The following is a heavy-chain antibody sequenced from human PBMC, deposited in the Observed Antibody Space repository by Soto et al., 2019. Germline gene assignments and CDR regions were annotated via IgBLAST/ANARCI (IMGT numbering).Heavy chain of an antibody. CDR2: ISGSGGST. CDR3: AKDVSRRYWLAY. J-gene: IGHJ4*02. CDR1: GFTFSSYA. Sequence: GGSLRLSCAASGFTFSSYAMSWVRQAPGKGLEWVSAISGSGGSTYYADSVKGRFTISRDNSKNTLFLQMNSLRAEDTAVYYCAKDVSRRYWLAYWGQGTLVTVSS. V-gene: IGHV3-23*01. D-gene: IGHD1-26*01.